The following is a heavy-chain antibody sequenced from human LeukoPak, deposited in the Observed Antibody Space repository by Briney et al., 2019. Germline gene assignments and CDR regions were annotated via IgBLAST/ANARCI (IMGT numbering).Heavy chain of an antibody. CDR3: AKSAEQWSPKDAFDI. CDR2: ISDSGGST. Sequence: PGGSLRLSCAASGFTFSSYTMNWVRQAPGKGLEWVSTISDSGGSTYYADSVKGRFTISRDNSKNTLYLQMNSLIDEDTAVYYCAKSAEQWSPKDAFDIWGQGTLVTVSS. J-gene: IGHJ3*02. CDR1: GFTFSSYT. V-gene: IGHV3-23*01. D-gene: IGHD6-19*01.